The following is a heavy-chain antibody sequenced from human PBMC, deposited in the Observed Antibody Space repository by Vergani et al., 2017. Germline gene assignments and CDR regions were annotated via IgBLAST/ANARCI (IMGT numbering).Heavy chain of an antibody. J-gene: IGHJ6*03. CDR2: IDHTGRP. Sequence: QVQLQQWGGGLLTPSETLSLTCVVNGGSFTSYDWTWIRQSPGEGLEWVGDIDHTGRPDYNPSLKSRLTMSVDKSRSQYSLTLNSVTATDTAIYFFARVNTETNGHLYYYYYMDVCGQGTAVTVS. CDR3: ARVNTETNGHLYYYYYMDV. V-gene: IGHV4-34*01. D-gene: IGHD4-11*01. CDR1: GGSFTSYD.